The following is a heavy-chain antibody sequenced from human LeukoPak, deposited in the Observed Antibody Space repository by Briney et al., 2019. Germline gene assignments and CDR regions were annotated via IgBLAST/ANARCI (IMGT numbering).Heavy chain of an antibody. D-gene: IGHD6-19*01. J-gene: IGHJ4*02. CDR2: MNPNSGNT. V-gene: IGHV1-8*03. CDR3: ARGRGSSGWYDHDY. Sequence: KXSGGTFSXXAINWVRQATGQGREWMGWMNPNSGNTGYAQKFQGRVTITRNTSISTAYMELSSLRSEDTAVYYCARGRGSSGWYDHDYWGQGTLVTVSS. CDR1: GGTFSXXA.